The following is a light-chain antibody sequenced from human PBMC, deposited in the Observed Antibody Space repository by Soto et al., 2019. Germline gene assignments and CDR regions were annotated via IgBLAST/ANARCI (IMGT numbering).Light chain of an antibody. CDR3: QQANNFPLT. Sequence: DIQVTQSPSVVSASEGDRVTITCRTSQDIGSWLAWYQQKPGKAPKLLISAASHLHIGVPSRFSGSGSGTHFTLTISSPQPEYFATYYCQQANNFPLTCGGGTRVDI. CDR1: QDIGSW. V-gene: IGKV1-12*01. CDR2: AAS. J-gene: IGKJ4*01.